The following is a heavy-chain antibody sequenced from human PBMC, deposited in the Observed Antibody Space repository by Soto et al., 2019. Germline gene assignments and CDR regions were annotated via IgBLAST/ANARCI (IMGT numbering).Heavy chain of an antibody. D-gene: IGHD2-2*01. CDR3: ARASAYSTASTHFDK. J-gene: IGHJ4*02. Sequence: QVQLVESGGGVVQPGNSLRLSCVGSGFTFSSDALHWVRQAPGKGLEWVAVVSSDGNHAYYPDHVKGRFTISRDNSQSMLFLHMESRKPEDTATYYCARASAYSTASTHFDKWGQGTLVTVSS. V-gene: IGHV3-30*04. CDR1: GFTFSSDA. CDR2: VSSDGNHA.